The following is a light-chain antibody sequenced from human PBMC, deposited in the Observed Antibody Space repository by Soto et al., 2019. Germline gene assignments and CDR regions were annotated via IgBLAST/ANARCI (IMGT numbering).Light chain of an antibody. J-gene: IGKJ2*01. Sequence: DLVMAQTPLSLSVTPGQSASISCKSSQRLTYSDGKTYLSWYLQKAGQPPQLLIYAVANRISGGPDRSSGTASGTDFTLKISRVEAEDVGIYDGTQSVQLPYTFGQGTKLVIK. CDR2: AVA. CDR3: TQSVQLPYT. CDR1: QRLTYSDGKTY. V-gene: IGKV2D-29*01.